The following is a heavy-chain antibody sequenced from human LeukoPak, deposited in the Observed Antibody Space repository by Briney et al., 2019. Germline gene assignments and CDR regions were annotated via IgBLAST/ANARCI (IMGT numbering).Heavy chain of an antibody. J-gene: IGHJ4*02. V-gene: IGHV4-4*02. CDR3: ARHEGFSQKD. Sequence: SGTLSLPCAVSGVSMSSNNWWSWVRQPPGKGLEWIGEIQESGSTNYNPSLKSRVTISVDKSKDQFSLKLSSVTAADTAVYYCARHEGFSQKDWGQGTQVTVS. CDR1: GVSMSSNNW. CDR2: IQESGST.